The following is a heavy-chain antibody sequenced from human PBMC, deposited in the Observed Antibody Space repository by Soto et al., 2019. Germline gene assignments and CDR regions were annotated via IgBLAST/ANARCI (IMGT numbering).Heavy chain of an antibody. CDR1: GYTFTGYY. D-gene: IGHD3-3*01. V-gene: IGHV1-2*04. Sequence: ASVKVSCKASGYTFTGYYMHWVRQAPGQGLEWMGWINPNSGGTNYAQKFQDWVTMTRDTSISTACMELSRLRSDDTAVYYCARASGYYPYGMDVWGQGTTVTGSS. CDR3: ARASGYYPYGMDV. CDR2: INPNSGGT. J-gene: IGHJ6*02.